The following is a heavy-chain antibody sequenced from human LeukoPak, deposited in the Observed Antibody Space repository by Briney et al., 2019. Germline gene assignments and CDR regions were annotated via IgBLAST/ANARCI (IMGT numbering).Heavy chain of an antibody. CDR2: MYHIGST. CDR3: ARYLSGNYGNSFDM. V-gene: IGHV4-59*01. D-gene: IGHD1-7*01. Sequence: SETLSLTCSVSGGSITSYYWSWIRQTPEKGLEWIGYMYHIGSTTYNPSFKSRVTISIDTARNELSLKVNSVTAADTAVYFCARYLSGNYGNSFDMWGRGTTVTVSS. J-gene: IGHJ3*02. CDR1: GGSITSYY.